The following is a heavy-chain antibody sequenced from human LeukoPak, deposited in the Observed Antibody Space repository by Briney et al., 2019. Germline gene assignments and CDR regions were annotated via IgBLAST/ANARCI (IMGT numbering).Heavy chain of an antibody. V-gene: IGHV3-23*01. J-gene: IGHJ4*02. Sequence: GGSLRLSWAASGFTVSSNYMSWVRQAPGKGLEWVSGISYSGGSTYYADSVKGRFTISRDNSKNTLYLQMNSLRAEDTAIYYCAKGSYWGQGTLVTVSS. CDR2: ISYSGGST. CDR3: AKGSY. CDR1: GFTVSSNY.